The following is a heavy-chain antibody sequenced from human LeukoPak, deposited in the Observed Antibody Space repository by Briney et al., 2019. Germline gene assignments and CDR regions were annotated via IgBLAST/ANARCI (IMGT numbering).Heavy chain of an antibody. CDR1: GFTFSSYA. V-gene: IGHV3-23*01. Sequence: GGPLRLSCAASGFTFSSYAMSWVRQAPGKGLEWVSAISGSGIGTDSADSVKGRFTISRDNSKNTLYLQINSLRAEDTAVYYCAKDALPADIWGQGTMVTVSS. CDR3: AKDALPADI. CDR2: ISGSGIGT. J-gene: IGHJ3*02.